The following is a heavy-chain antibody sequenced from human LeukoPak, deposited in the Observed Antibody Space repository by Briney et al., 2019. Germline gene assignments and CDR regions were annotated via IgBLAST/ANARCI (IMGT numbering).Heavy chain of an antibody. D-gene: IGHD3-3*01. CDR1: GFTFSGYS. CDR2: ISSSSSTI. V-gene: IGHV3-48*01. J-gene: IGHJ6*03. Sequence: GGSLRLSCAASGFTFSGYSMNWVRQAPGKGLEWVSYISSSSSTIYYADSVKGRFTISRDNAKNSLYLQMNSLRAEDTAVYYCARAYDFWSGYTYYYYYYYMDVWGKGTTVTVSS. CDR3: ARAYDFWSGYTYYYYYYYMDV.